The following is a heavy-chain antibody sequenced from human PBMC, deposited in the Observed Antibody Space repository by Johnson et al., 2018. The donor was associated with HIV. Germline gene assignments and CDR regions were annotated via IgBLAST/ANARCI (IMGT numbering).Heavy chain of an antibody. CDR3: ARDRCSSTSCIDAFDI. CDR1: GFTFSSYA. J-gene: IGHJ3*02. D-gene: IGHD2-2*01. CDR2: ISYDGSNK. V-gene: IGHV3-30*04. Sequence: QVQLVESGGGLVQPGGSLRLSCAASGFTFSSYAMSWVRQAPGKGLEWVAVISYDGSNKYYADSVKGRFTISRDNSKNTLYLQMNSQRAEDTAVYYCARDRCSSTSCIDAFDIWGQGTMVTVSS.